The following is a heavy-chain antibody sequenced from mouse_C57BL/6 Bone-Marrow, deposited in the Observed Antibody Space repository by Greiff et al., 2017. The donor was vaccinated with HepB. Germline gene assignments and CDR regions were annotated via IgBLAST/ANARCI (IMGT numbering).Heavy chain of an antibody. J-gene: IGHJ3*01. CDR3: ARPHYYGSSPWFAY. Sequence: EVQGVESGPVLVKPGASVKMSCKASGYTFTDYYMNWVKQSHGKSLEWIGVINPYNGGTSYNQKFKGKATLTVDKSSSTAYMELNSLTSEDSAVYYCARPHYYGSSPWFAYWGQGTLVTVSA. V-gene: IGHV1-19*01. D-gene: IGHD1-1*01. CDR2: INPYNGGT. CDR1: GYTFTDYY.